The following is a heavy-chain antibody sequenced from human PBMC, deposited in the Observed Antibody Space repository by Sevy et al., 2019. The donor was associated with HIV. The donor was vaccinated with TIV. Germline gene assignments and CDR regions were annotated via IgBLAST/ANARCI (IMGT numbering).Heavy chain of an antibody. V-gene: IGHV3-48*02. CDR3: AREAYYYDSREENWFDP. D-gene: IGHD3-22*01. CDR2: ISRTSTTT. J-gene: IGHJ5*02. CDR1: GFTFSTYS. Sequence: GWSLRRSCKASGFTFSTYSMHWVRQAPGKGLEWVSSISRTSTTTYYANSAKGRFTISRDNAKNSLYLQMNSLRDEDTAVYYCAREAYYYDSREENWFDPWGQGTLVTVSS.